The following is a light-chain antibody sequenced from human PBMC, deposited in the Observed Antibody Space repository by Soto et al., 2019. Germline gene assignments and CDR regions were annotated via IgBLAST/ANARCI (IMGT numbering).Light chain of an antibody. CDR2: DAS. CDR1: QGLSNC. J-gene: IGKJ1*01. V-gene: IGKV1D-16*01. Sequence: DIQMTQSPSSLSASVGYRVTITCRANQGLSNCLAWYQQKPHKAPKLLIYDASSLESGVPSRFSGSGSGTEFTLTISSLQPDDFATYYCQQYNSYSWTFGQGTKVEIK. CDR3: QQYNSYSWT.